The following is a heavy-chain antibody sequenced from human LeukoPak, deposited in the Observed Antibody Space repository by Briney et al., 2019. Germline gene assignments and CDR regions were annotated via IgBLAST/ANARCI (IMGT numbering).Heavy chain of an antibody. V-gene: IGHV1-24*01. Sequence: ASVKVSCKVSGYSLSELSMHWVRQAPGKGLEWLGGFDPEDGETIYAQKFQGRVILTEDTYTDTTYMELRSLRAEDTAVYYCARDRYYDSSGYYRLDYWGQGTLVTVSS. CDR3: ARDRYYDSSGYYRLDY. CDR2: FDPEDGET. CDR1: GYSLSELS. J-gene: IGHJ4*02. D-gene: IGHD3-22*01.